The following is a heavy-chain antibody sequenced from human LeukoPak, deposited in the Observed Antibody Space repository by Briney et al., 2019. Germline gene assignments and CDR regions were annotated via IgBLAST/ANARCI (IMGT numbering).Heavy chain of an antibody. J-gene: IGHJ4*02. CDR2: INHSGST. CDR1: GGSFSGCY. D-gene: IGHD2-21*01. CDR3: ARLSSGLWLSKADY. V-gene: IGHV4-34*01. Sequence: PSETLSLTCAVYGGSFSGCYWSWIRQPPGKGLEWIGEINHSGSTNYNPSLKSRVTISVDTSKNQFSLKLSSVTAADTAVYYCARLSSGLWLSKADYWGQGTLVTVSS.